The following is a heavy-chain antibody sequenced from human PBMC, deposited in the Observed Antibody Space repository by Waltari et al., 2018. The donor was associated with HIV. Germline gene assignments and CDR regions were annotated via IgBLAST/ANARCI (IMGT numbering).Heavy chain of an antibody. V-gene: IGHV3-30*18. CDR1: GFTFSSYG. J-gene: IGHJ6*02. CDR3: AKDTLLTGYYYSHGMDV. CDR2: ISYDESNK. D-gene: IGHD3-9*01. Sequence: QVHLVESGGGVVQPGRSLRLSCAASGFTFSSYGMHWVRQAPGKGLEWVAVISYDESNKYYADSGKGRFTISRDNSKNTLYLQMNSLRAEDTAVYYCAKDTLLTGYYYSHGMDVWGQGTTVTVSS.